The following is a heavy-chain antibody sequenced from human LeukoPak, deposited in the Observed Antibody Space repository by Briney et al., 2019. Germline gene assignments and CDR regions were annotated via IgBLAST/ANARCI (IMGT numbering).Heavy chain of an antibody. CDR1: GYTFTSYG. J-gene: IGHJ6*02. CDR2: ISAYNGNT. CDR3: AREVVVVPAAMSFAYGMDV. V-gene: IGHV1-18*01. D-gene: IGHD2-2*01. Sequence: GASVKVSCKASGYTFTSYGISWVRQAPGQGLEWMGWISAYNGNTNYAQKLQGRVTMTTDTSTSTAYMELRSLRSDDTAVYYCAREVVVVPAAMSFAYGMDVWGQGTTVTVSS.